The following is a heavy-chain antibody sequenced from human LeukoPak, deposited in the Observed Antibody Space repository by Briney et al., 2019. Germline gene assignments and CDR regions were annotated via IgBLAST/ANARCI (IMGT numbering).Heavy chain of an antibody. V-gene: IGHV1-46*01. CDR2: INPSGGST. J-gene: IGHJ4*02. CDR3: ARQERNSGSNWVVGY. D-gene: IGHD1-26*01. CDR1: GYTFIGFY. Sequence: ASVKVSCKASGYTFIGFYMHWVRQAPGQGLEWMGIINPSGGSTSYAQKFQGRVTMTRDTSTSTVYMELSSLRSEDTAVYYCARQERNSGSNWVVGYWGQGTLVTVSS.